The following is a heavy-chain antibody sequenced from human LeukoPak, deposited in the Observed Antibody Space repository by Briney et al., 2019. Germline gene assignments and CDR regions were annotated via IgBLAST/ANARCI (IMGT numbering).Heavy chain of an antibody. CDR1: GFTFSSYW. J-gene: IGHJ4*02. D-gene: IGHD4-23*01. V-gene: IGHV3-74*01. CDR2: INSDGSST. Sequence: GGSLRLSCAASGFTFSSYWMHWVRQAPGKGLVRVSRINSDGSSTSYADSVKGRFTISRDNAKNTLYLQMNSLRAEDTAVYYCARGWGYGGNRVDYWGQGTLVTVSS. CDR3: ARGWGYGGNRVDY.